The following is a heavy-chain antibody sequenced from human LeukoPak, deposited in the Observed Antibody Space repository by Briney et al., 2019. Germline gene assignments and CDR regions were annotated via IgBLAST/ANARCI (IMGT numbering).Heavy chain of an antibody. Sequence: GASVKVSCKASGGTFSSYAISWVRQAPGQGLEWMGRIIPILGIANYAQKFQGRVTITADKSTSTAYMELSSLRSKDTAVYYCARDLEGIAVAGPYGMDVWGQGTTVTVSS. CDR3: ARDLEGIAVAGPYGMDV. CDR2: IIPILGIA. D-gene: IGHD6-19*01. CDR1: GGTFSSYA. V-gene: IGHV1-69*04. J-gene: IGHJ6*02.